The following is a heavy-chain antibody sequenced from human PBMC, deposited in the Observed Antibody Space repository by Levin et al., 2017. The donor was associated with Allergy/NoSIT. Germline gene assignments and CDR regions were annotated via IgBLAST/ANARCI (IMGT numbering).Heavy chain of an antibody. D-gene: IGHD2-8*01. CDR2: ISGSGGST. J-gene: IGHJ4*02. CDR3: ATERGDIVLMVYAMSAAGPFDY. Sequence: GESLKISCAASGFTFSSYAMSWVRQAPGKGLEWVSAISGSGGSTYYADSVKGRFTISRDNSKNTLYLQMNSLRAEDTAVYYCATERGDIVLMVYAMSAAGPFDYWGQGTLVTVSS. V-gene: IGHV3-23*01. CDR1: GFTFSSYA.